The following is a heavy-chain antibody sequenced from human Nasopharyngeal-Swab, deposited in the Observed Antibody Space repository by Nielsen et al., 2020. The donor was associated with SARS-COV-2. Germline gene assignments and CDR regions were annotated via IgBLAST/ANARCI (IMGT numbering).Heavy chain of an antibody. CDR1: AGSITSDSHY. CDR2: VYANGNA. V-gene: IGHV4-61*02. CDR3: TRSWEYTEAGFDI. D-gene: IGHD6-6*01. Sequence: SETLSLTCSVSAGSITSDSHYWTWIRQPAGKGLEWIGRVYANGNANYNPTLKSRVAISVDTSKNQFSLEVYSVTAADTAMYYCTRSWEYTEAGFDIWGPGTLVTVSS. J-gene: IGHJ3*02.